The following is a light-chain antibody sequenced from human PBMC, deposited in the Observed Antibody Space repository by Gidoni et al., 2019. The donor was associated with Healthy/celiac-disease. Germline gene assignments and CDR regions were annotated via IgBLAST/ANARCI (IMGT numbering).Light chain of an antibody. CDR2: AAS. CDR1: QSISSY. J-gene: IGKJ2*01. V-gene: IGKV1-39*01. Sequence: DIQMTQSPSSLSASVGDRVTITCRASQSISSYLNWYPQKPGRSPKPLSYAASSLQSGVPSRFSGRGSGTDFTHTISSLQPEDFATYYCQQSYSTPRTFGQGTKLEIK. CDR3: QQSYSTPRT.